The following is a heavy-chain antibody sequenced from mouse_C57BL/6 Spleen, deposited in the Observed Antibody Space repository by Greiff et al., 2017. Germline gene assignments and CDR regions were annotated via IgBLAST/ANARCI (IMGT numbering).Heavy chain of an antibody. V-gene: IGHV5-17*01. CDR1: GFTFSDYG. Sequence: EVQRVESGGGLVKPGGSLKLSCAASGFTFSDYGMHWVRQAPEKGLEWVAYISSGSSTIYYADTVKGRFTISRDNAKNTLFLQMTSLRSEDTAMYYCARNYYGSSPYYLDYWGQGTTLTVSS. J-gene: IGHJ2*01. D-gene: IGHD1-1*01. CDR2: ISSGSSTI. CDR3: ARNYYGSSPYYLDY.